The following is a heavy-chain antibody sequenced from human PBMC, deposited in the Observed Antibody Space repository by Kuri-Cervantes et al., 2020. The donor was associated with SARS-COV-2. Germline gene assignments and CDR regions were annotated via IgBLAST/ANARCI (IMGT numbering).Heavy chain of an antibody. J-gene: IGHJ3*02. D-gene: IGHD6-13*01. Sequence: GESLKISCAASGFTFSSYAMSWVRQAPGKGLEWVSAISGSGGSTYYADSVKGRFTISRDNSKNTLYLQMNSLRAEDTAVYYCARDRYSSSWYHAFDIWGQGTMVTVSS. CDR1: GFTFSSYA. V-gene: IGHV3-23*01. CDR3: ARDRYSSSWYHAFDI. CDR2: ISGSGGST.